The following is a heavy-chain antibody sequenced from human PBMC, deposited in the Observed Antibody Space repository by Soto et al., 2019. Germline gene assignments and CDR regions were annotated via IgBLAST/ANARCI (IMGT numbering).Heavy chain of an antibody. CDR1: GVSISSCDYY. CDR2: IYYSGST. V-gene: IGHV4-30-4*02. CDR3: AREDPRTRSYGS. J-gene: IGHJ5*02. Sequence: SDTLSLTCTVSGVSISSCDYYWILIRQPPGKGLEWIGYIYYSGSTYYNPSLKSRVTISVDTSKNQFSLKLSSVTAADTAVDYCAREDPRTRSYGSWGQGTLFSVSS. D-gene: IGHD1-26*01.